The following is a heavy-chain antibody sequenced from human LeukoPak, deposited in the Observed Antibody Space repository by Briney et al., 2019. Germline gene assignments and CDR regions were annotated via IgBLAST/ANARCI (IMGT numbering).Heavy chain of an antibody. J-gene: IGHJ4*02. Sequence: SVKVSCTASGGTFSIYAISWVRQAPGQGLEWMGGIIPIFGTANYAQKFQGRVTITADESTSTAYMELSSLRSEDTAVYYCARDVRGGYSYGYYFDYWGQGTLVTVSS. CDR1: GGTFSIYA. CDR2: IIPIFGTA. CDR3: ARDVRGGYSYGYYFDY. D-gene: IGHD5-18*01. V-gene: IGHV1-69*13.